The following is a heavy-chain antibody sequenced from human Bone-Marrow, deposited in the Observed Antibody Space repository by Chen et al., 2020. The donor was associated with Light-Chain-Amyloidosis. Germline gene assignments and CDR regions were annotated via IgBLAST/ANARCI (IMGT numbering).Heavy chain of an antibody. D-gene: IGHD5-12*01. CDR3: SREFTGYDDY. V-gene: IGHV3-74*01. CDR1: GFTFRTSR. Sequence: DVQLLGSGGGLAQPGGTLRHSCADSGFTFRTSRMHWVRQAPGKGLVWVSRINPDGTRVDYADSVRGRFTISRDDAKSTVYLQMNSLRAEDTAVYYCSREFTGYDDYWGQGTLVTVSS. J-gene: IGHJ4*02. CDR2: INPDGTRV.